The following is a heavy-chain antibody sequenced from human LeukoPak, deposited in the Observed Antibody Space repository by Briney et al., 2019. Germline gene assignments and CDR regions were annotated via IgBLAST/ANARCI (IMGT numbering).Heavy chain of an antibody. Sequence: GASVKVSCKASGYTFTSYDINWVRQATGQGLEWMGRIIPIFGTANYAQKFQGRVTITTDESTSTAYMELSSLRSEDTAVYYCATPGLYYYDSSGRYAFDIWGQGTMVTVSS. J-gene: IGHJ3*02. V-gene: IGHV1-69*05. CDR1: GYTFTSYD. CDR2: IIPIFGTA. D-gene: IGHD3-22*01. CDR3: ATPGLYYYDSSGRYAFDI.